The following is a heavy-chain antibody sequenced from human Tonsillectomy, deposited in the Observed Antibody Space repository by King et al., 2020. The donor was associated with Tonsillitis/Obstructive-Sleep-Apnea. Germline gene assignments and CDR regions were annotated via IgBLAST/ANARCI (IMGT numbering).Heavy chain of an antibody. D-gene: IGHD3-10*01. CDR2: ISWNSGSI. Sequence: VKLVESGGGLVQPGRSLRLSCADSGFTFDDYAMHWVRQAPGKGLEWVSGISWNSGSIGYADSVKGRFTSSRDNAKNSLYLQMNSLRAEETALYYCAKDPYYASGEFDYWGQGTLVTVSS. CDR3: AKDPYYASGEFDY. J-gene: IGHJ4*02. V-gene: IGHV3-9*01. CDR1: GFTFDDYA.